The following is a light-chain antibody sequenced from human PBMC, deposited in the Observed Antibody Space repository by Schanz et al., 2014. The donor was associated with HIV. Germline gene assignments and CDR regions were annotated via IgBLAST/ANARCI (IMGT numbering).Light chain of an antibody. CDR2: DAS. CDR1: RSVNSN. CDR3: LQSGSSPLT. V-gene: IGKV3-20*01. Sequence: EIVMTQSPVTLSVSPGERVTLSCRASRSVNSNLAWYQQKPGQAPRLLIYDASNRANGIPARFSGRGSGTDFTLTISSLEPEDFALYYCLQSGSSPLTFGQGTKVEIK. J-gene: IGKJ1*01.